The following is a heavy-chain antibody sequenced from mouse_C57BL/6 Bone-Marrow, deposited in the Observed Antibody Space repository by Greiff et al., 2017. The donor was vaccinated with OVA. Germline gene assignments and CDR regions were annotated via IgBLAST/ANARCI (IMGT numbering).Heavy chain of an antibody. V-gene: IGHV5-17*01. CDR1: GFTFSDYG. Sequence: EVQLVESGGGLVKPGGSLKLSCAASGFTFSDYGMHWVRQAPEKGLEWVAYISSGSSTIYYADTVKGRFTISRDNAKNTLFLQMTSLRSEDTAMYYCATIYYYGSSYLWYAMDYWGQGTSVTVSS. D-gene: IGHD1-1*01. J-gene: IGHJ4*01. CDR2: ISSGSSTI. CDR3: ATIYYYGSSYLWYAMDY.